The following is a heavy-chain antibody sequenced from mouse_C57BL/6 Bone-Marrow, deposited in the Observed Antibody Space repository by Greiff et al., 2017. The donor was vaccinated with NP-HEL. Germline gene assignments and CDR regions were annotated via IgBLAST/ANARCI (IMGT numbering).Heavy chain of an antibody. D-gene: IGHD1-1*01. CDR3: AKNRGRLLRYHYYAMDY. CDR1: GFSLTSYG. V-gene: IGHV2-5*01. CDR2: IWRGGST. Sequence: VQLQQSGPGLVQPSQSLSITCTVSGFSLTSYGVHWVRQSPGKGLEWLGVIWRGGSTDYNAAFMSRLSITKDNSKSQVFFKMNSLQADDTAIYYCAKNRGRLLRYHYYAMDYWGQGTSVTVSS. J-gene: IGHJ4*01.